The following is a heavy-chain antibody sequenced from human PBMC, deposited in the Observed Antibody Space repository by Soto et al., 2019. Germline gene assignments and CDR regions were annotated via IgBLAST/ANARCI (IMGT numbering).Heavy chain of an antibody. D-gene: IGHD3-10*01. J-gene: IGHJ3*02. Sequence: GGSLRLSCAASGFTFSSYGMHWVRQAPGKGLEWVAVIWYDGSNKYYADSVKGRFTISRDNSKNTLYLQMNSLRAEDTAVYYCANYGGLSTTAFDIWGQGTMVTVSS. CDR2: IWYDGSNK. CDR3: ANYGGLSTTAFDI. V-gene: IGHV3-30*02. CDR1: GFTFSSYG.